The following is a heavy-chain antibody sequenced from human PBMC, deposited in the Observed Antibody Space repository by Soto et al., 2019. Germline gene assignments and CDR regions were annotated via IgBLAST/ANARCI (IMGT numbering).Heavy chain of an antibody. D-gene: IGHD3-22*01. J-gene: IGHJ3*02. CDR3: ARDATYYDSGGLDI. CDR2: IIPIFGTA. Sequence: GASVKVSCKASGGTFSSYAISWVRQAPGQGLEWMGGIIPIFGTANYAQKFQGRVTITADESTSTAYMELSSLRSEDTAVYYCARDATYYDSGGLDIGGQGTMVTVS. V-gene: IGHV1-69*13. CDR1: GGTFSSYA.